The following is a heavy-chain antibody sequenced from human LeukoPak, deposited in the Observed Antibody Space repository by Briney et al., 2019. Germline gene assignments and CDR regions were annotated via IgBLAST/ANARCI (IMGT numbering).Heavy chain of an antibody. D-gene: IGHD4-23*01. CDR2: MFYGGTT. CDR3: VRHWVHDFGGSDWYFDL. CDR1: GDSLSCSS. Sequence: SETLSLTCTVSGDSLSCSSWSWIRQSPGGGLEWIGYMFYGGTTNHNPSLKGRVTMSMVTSKDQFSLSLSSVTAADTAVYFCVRHWVHDFGGSDWYFDLWGRGTLVTVSS. V-gene: IGHV4-59*08. J-gene: IGHJ2*01.